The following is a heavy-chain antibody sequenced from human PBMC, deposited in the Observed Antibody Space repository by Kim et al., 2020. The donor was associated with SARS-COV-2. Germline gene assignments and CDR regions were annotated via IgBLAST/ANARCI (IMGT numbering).Heavy chain of an antibody. Sequence: ASVKVSCKTSGYSFSDYYIHWVRQAPGQGLEWVGRINPDSGVTSSAQKLQGRVSVTRDTSTTTVYLDLKRLTSDDTAVYYCARDFKRRNKVAPYMRVSADNDSWGQGTLLIVSS. J-gene: IGHJ4*02. D-gene: IGHD2-15*01. CDR1: GYSFSDYY. CDR3: ARDFKRRNKVAPYMRVSADNDS. V-gene: IGHV1-2*06. CDR2: INPDSGVT.